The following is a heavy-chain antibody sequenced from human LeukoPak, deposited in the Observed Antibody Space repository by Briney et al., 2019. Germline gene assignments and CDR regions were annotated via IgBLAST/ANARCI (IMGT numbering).Heavy chain of an antibody. V-gene: IGHV4-30-4*08. CDR2: IYYSGST. CDR3: ARVGGYYDSSGPAY. CDR1: GGSISSGDDY. Sequence: SETLSLTCTVSGGSISSGDDYWSWIRQPPGKGLEWIGYIYYSGSTYSNPSLKSRVTISVDTSKNQFSLKLSSVTAADTAVYYCARVGGYYDSSGPAYWGQGTLVTVSS. J-gene: IGHJ4*02. D-gene: IGHD3-22*01.